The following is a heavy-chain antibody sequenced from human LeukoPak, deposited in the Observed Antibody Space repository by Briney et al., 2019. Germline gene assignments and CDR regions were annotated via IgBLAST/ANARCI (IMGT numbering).Heavy chain of an antibody. CDR1: GYTFTGYY. J-gene: IGHJ5*02. CDR3: ARVSYGDYGERVFDP. V-gene: IGHV1-2*04. D-gene: IGHD4-17*01. Sequence: ASVKVSCKASGYTFTGYYMHWVRQAPGQGLEWMGWINPNSGGTIYAQKFQGWVTMTRDTSISTAYMELSRLRSDDTAVYYCARVSYGDYGERVFDPWGQGTLVTVSS. CDR2: INPNSGGT.